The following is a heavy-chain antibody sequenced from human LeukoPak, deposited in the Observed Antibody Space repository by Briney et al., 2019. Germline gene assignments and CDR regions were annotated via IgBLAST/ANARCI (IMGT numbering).Heavy chain of an antibody. Sequence: SETLSLTCTVSGGSISSYYWNWIRQPPGKGLEWIGYIYYSGSTNYNPSLKSRVTISVDTSKNQFSLKLSSVTAADTAVHYCARDFAAFDIWGQGTMVTVSS. CDR2: IYYSGST. CDR1: GGSISSYY. CDR3: ARDFAAFDI. V-gene: IGHV4-59*01. J-gene: IGHJ3*02.